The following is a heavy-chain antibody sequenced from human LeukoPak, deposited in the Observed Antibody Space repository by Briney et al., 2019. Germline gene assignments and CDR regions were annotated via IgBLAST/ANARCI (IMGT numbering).Heavy chain of an antibody. V-gene: IGHV4-34*01. CDR3: ARPLGYCSDSRCPQSWFDP. CDR2: INHSGRT. D-gene: IGHD2-15*01. Sequence: AETLSLTCAVPGGSFSGYYWTWIRQPPGKGLEWIGEINHSGRTNYNPSLKSRVIISVDTSKNQFSLRLNSVTAADTAVYYCARPLGYCSDSRCPQSWFDPWGQGTLVTVSS. CDR1: GGSFSGYY. J-gene: IGHJ5*02.